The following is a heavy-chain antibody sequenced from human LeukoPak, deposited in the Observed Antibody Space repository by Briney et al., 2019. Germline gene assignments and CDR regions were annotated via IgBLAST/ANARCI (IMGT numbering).Heavy chain of an antibody. V-gene: IGHV3-23*01. D-gene: IGHD1-26*01. CDR3: AKDQSRPIVGATTDY. CDR2: ISGSGGST. Sequence: PGGSLRLSCAASGFTFDDYAMSWVRQAPGKGLEWVSAISGSGGSTYYADSVKGRFTISRDNSKNTLYLQMNSLRAEDTAVYYCAKDQSRPIVGATTDYWGQGTLVTVSS. J-gene: IGHJ4*02. CDR1: GFTFDDYA.